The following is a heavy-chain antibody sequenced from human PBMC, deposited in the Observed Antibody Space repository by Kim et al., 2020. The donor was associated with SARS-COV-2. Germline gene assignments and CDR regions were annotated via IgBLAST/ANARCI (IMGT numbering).Heavy chain of an antibody. Sequence: AASAKGGFTIARDDSKNTLHLQMNSLRAEDTAVYYCAKASSRGAYLTYFDYWGPGTLVTVSS. V-gene: IGHV3-23*01. J-gene: IGHJ4*02. D-gene: IGHD1-26*01. CDR3: AKASSRGAYLTYFDY.